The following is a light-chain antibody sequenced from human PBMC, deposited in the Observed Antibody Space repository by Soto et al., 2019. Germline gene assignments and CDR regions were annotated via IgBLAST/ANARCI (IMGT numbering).Light chain of an antibody. Sequence: QSALTQPASVCGSPGQSITISCTGTSNSLGYYNLVSWYQQHPGKAPKFIIYEVTKRPSGVSSRVSGSKSGNTASLTISGLQPEDEADYYCCSPAGGMTWVFGGGTKLTVL. J-gene: IGLJ3*02. CDR1: SNSLGYYNL. CDR3: CSPAGGMTWV. CDR2: EVT. V-gene: IGLV2-23*02.